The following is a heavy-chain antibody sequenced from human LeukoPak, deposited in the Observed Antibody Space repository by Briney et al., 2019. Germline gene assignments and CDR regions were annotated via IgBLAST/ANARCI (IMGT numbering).Heavy chain of an antibody. J-gene: IGHJ4*02. Sequence: SGTLSLTCAVSGESISSSNWWSWVRQPPGKGLEWIGEIYHSGTTNYNPSLESRVTISLDTSNNQFSLDLNSVTAADTAVYYCANKVYCSTTSCYPAGYWGQGTLVTVSS. CDR1: GESISSSNW. D-gene: IGHD2-2*01. V-gene: IGHV4-4*02. CDR3: ANKVYCSTTSCYPAGY. CDR2: IYHSGTT.